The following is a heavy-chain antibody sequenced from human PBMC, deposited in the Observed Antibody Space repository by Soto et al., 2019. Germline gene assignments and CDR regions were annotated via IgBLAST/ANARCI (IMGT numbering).Heavy chain of an antibody. CDR3: ARLRYSSVRYQQGRDSFDY. J-gene: IGHJ4*02. CDR2: INHSGST. CDR1: GGSFSGYY. D-gene: IGHD6-19*01. V-gene: IGHV4-34*01. Sequence: VQLQQWGAGLLKPSETLSLTCAVYGGSFSGYYWSWIRQPPGKGLEWIGEINHSGSTNYNPFLKRRVTISVGTSKNQYSLRRIPVPAADSAVYYCARLRYSSVRYQQGRDSFDYWGQGTLVTFSS.